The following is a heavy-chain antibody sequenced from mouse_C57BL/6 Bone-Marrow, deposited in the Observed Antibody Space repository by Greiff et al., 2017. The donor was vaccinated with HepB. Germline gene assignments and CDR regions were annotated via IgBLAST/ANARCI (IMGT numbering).Heavy chain of an antibody. Sequence: EVQLQESGPGLVKPSQSLSLTCSVTGYSITSGYYWNWIRQFPGNKLEWMGYISYDGSNNYNPSLKNRISITRDTSKNQFFLKLNSVTTEDTATYYCARETGPWFAYWGQGTLVTVSA. CDR2: ISYDGSN. J-gene: IGHJ3*01. CDR3: ARETGPWFAY. CDR1: GYSITSGYY. D-gene: IGHD4-1*01. V-gene: IGHV3-6*01.